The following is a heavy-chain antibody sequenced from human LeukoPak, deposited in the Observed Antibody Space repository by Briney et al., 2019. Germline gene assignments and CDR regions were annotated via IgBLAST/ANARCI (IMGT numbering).Heavy chain of an antibody. V-gene: IGHV1-2*02. J-gene: IGHJ4*02. Sequence: GASVKVSCKASGYTFTGYYMHCVRQAPGQGLEWMGWINPNSGGTNYAQKFQGRVTMTRDTSISTAYMELSRLRSDDTAVYYCATRVGATTVVIFDYWGQGTLVTVSS. CDR1: GYTFTGYY. D-gene: IGHD4-23*01. CDR2: INPNSGGT. CDR3: ATRVGATTVVIFDY.